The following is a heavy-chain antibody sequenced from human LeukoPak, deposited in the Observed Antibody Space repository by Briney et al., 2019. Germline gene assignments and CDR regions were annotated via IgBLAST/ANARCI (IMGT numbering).Heavy chain of an antibody. J-gene: IGHJ5*01. CDR2: IYYSGST. CDR3: ARAWVSRDGGFDC. V-gene: IGHV4-59*01. D-gene: IGHD4-17*01. Sequence: SETLSLPCTVSGGSISSYYWRWIRQPPGKGLEWIGYIYYSGSTIQNPSLKSRVTISVDTYKHQFSLKPSSVTAAHTAVYYCARAWVSRDGGFDCWRQGSLLTDSS. CDR1: GGSISSYY.